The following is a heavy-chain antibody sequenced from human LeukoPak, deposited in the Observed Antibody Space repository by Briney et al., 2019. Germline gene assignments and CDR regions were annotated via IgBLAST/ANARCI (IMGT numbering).Heavy chain of an antibody. CDR2: ISGSGDST. V-gene: IGHV3-23*01. Sequence: GGSLRLSCTGSGFTFDTHTLTWVRQAPGKGLEWVASISGSGDSTNYGDSVKGRFTISRDNFKRTVHLEMSNLRADDTAMYYCVRRAAVRGMDFWGLGTTVMVSS. CDR3: VRRAAVRGMDF. D-gene: IGHD1-14*01. J-gene: IGHJ6*02. CDR1: GFTFDTHT.